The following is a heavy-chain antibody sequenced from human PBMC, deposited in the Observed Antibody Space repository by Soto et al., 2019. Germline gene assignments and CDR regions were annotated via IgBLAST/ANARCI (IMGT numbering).Heavy chain of an antibody. D-gene: IGHD2-2*01. J-gene: IGHJ5*02. V-gene: IGHV3-33*01. CDR3: GRRAEYLVS. CDR2: IWSDGSNI. Sequence: QVQLVESGGGVVQPGGSLRLSCTASGFTFTNYGIQWVRQAPGKGLEWVSVIWSDGSNIKYADSVKGRFTISRDNSKSTVYLQMNSLRAEDTAVYYCGRRAEYLVSWGQGTLVTVSS. CDR1: GFTFTNYG.